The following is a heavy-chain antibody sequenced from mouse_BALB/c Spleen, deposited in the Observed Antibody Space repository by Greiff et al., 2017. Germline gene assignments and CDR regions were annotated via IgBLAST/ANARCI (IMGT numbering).Heavy chain of an antibody. CDR2: INPSNGRT. CDR3: ARRDYYAMDY. Sequence: VQLQQPGAELVKPGASVKLSCKASGYTFTSYWMHWVKQRPGQGLEWIGEINPSNGRTNYNEKFKSKATLTVDKSSSTAYMELARLTSEDSAIYYCARRDYYAMDYWGQGTSVTVSS. J-gene: IGHJ4*01. V-gene: IGHV1S81*02. CDR1: GYTFTSYW.